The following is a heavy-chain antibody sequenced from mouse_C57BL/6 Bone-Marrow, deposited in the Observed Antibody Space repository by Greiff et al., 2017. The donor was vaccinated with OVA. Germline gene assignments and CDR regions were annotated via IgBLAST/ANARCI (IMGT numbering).Heavy chain of an antibody. J-gene: IGHJ3*01. CDR1: GYSIPSGYY. CDR2: ISYDGSN. V-gene: IGHV3-6*01. CDR3: ARDDWFAY. Sequence: VQRVESGPGLVKPSQSLSLTCSVTGYSIPSGYYWNWIRQFPGNKLEWMGYISYDGSNNYNPSLKNRISITRDTSKNQFFLKLNSVTTEDTATYYCARDDWFAYWGQGTLVTVSA.